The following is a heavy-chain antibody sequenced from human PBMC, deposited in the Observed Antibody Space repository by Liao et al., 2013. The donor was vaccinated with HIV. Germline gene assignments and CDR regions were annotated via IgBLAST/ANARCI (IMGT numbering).Heavy chain of an antibody. Sequence: QVQLQESGPGLVKPSETLSLTCTVSGGSISSYYWSWIRQPAGKGLEWIGRIYTSGSTNYNPSLKSRVTMSVDTSKNQFSLKLSSVTAADTAVYYCAKGRLRLGSYPKGHAFDIWAKGQWSPSLQ. CDR2: IYTSGST. D-gene: IGHD3-16*02. CDR1: GGSISSYY. CDR3: AKGRLRLGSYPKGHAFDI. V-gene: IGHV4-4*07. J-gene: IGHJ3*02.